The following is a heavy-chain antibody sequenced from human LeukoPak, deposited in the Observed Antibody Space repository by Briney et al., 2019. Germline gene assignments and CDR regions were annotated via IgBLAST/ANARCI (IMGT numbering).Heavy chain of an antibody. CDR1: GFTFNNYY. CDR2: ISSSSSTI. CDR3: ARDLFQVVTATTPTDY. V-gene: IGHV3-48*04. D-gene: IGHD2-21*02. Sequence: GGSLRLSCATSGFTFNNYYMTWVRQAPGKGLEWVSYISSSSSTIYYADSVKGRFTISRDNAKNSLYLQMNSLRAEDTAVYYCARDLFQVVTATTPTDYWGQGTLVTVSS. J-gene: IGHJ4*02.